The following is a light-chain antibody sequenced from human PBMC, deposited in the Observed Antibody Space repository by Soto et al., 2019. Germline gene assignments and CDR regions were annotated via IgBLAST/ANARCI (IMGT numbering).Light chain of an antibody. CDR1: QSVSSSY. CDR2: GAS. J-gene: IGKJ4*01. V-gene: IGKV3-20*01. CDR3: QQYGSSTGLT. Sequence: EIVLTQSPGTLSLSPGERATLSCRASQSVSSSYLAWYQQKPGQAPRLLIYGASSRATGIPDRFSGSGSGTAFTLTIIRLEPEDFAVYYCQQYGSSTGLTFGGGTKVETK.